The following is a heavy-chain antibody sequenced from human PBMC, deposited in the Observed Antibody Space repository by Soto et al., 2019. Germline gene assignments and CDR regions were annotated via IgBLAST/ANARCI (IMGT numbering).Heavy chain of an antibody. CDR2: INPSNGGT. Sequence: QVLLLQSGAEVKKPGASVKVSCKASGYTFSGFYMHWVRQAPGQGLEWMGWINPSNGGTKYAEKFQGRVTMTRDTSISKAYVELSRLTSDDTAVYYCASAAVTGTAGLDFWGQGTLVTVSS. D-gene: IGHD6-19*01. CDR1: GYTFSGFY. J-gene: IGHJ4*02. V-gene: IGHV1-2*02. CDR3: ASAAVTGTAGLDF.